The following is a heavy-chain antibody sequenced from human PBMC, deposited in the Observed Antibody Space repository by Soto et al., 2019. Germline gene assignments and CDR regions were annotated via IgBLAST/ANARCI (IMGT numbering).Heavy chain of an antibody. CDR2: IIPIFGTA. CDR3: ARDNLGYSYGSHRLFDY. V-gene: IGHV1-69*13. Sequence: ASVKVSCKASGGTFSSYAISWVRQAPGQGLEWMGGIIPIFGTANYAQNFQGRVTITADESTSTAYMELSSLRSEDTAVYYCARDNLGYSYGSHRLFDYWGQGTLVTVSS. CDR1: GGTFSSYA. J-gene: IGHJ4*02. D-gene: IGHD5-18*01.